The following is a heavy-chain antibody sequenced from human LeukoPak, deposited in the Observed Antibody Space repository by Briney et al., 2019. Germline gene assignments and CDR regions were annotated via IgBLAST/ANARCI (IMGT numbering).Heavy chain of an antibody. V-gene: IGHV1-8*01. CDR1: GYTFTSYD. CDR3: ARGKASLRFLEWLSRTYYMDV. Sequence: ASVKVTCKASGYTFTSYDINWVRQATGQGLEWMGWMNPNSGNTGYAQKFQGRVTMTRNTSISTAYMELSSLRSEDTAVYYCARGKASLRFLEWLSRTYYMDVWGKGTTVTVSS. J-gene: IGHJ6*03. D-gene: IGHD3-3*01. CDR2: MNPNSGNT.